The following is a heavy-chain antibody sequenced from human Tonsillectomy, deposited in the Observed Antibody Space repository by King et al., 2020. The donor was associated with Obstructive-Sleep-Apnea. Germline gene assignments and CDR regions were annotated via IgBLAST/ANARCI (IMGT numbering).Heavy chain of an antibody. D-gene: IGHD3-22*01. Sequence: FTLKESGPTLVKPTQTLTLTCTFSGFSLSTTAMGVGWIRQPPGKALEWLALIYWDDAKHYNPSLKSSLTITKDTSRSQVVLTMTNMDPVDTGTYYCAHRRKRYYYDTWGQGTLVTVSS. J-gene: IGHJ4*02. V-gene: IGHV2-5*02. CDR2: IYWDDAK. CDR3: AHRRKRYYYDT. CDR1: GFSLSTTAMG.